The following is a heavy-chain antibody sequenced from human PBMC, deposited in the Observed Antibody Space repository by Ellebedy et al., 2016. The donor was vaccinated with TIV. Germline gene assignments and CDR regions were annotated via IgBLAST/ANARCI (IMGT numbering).Heavy chain of an antibody. V-gene: IGHV3-23*01. J-gene: IGHJ4*02. CDR2: ISGDGGSA. Sequence: GGSLRLSCAASGLTFSTYAMAWVRQPPGKGLEWVSTISGDGGSAYYADSVKGRFTVSWDNSKTTMYLLMNSLRAEDTAIYYCTKDLLNSGNFYVGDYWGQGTLVIVSS. CDR1: GLTFSTYA. CDR3: TKDLLNSGNFYVGDY. D-gene: IGHD4-23*01.